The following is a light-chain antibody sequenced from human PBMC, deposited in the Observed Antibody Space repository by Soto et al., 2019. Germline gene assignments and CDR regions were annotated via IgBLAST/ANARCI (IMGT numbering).Light chain of an antibody. J-gene: IGKJ5*01. V-gene: IGKV1-33*01. CDR2: DAS. CDR3: QQYDNLPRVT. Sequence: DIQMTQSPSSLSASVGDRVTITCQASQDISNYLNWYQQKPGKAPKLLIYDASNLETGVTSRFSGSGSGIDFTFTISSLQPEDIATYYCQQYDNLPRVTFGQGTRLEIK. CDR1: QDISNY.